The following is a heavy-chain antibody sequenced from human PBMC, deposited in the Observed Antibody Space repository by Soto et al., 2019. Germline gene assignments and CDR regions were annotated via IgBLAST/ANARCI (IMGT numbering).Heavy chain of an antibody. CDR1: GYTFTGYY. J-gene: IGHJ3*02. CDR3: ARGGETRYGASDM. CDR2: INPNSGGT. Sequence: GASVKVSCKASGYTFTGYYMHWVRQVPGQGLEWLGWINPNSGGTNYAQKFQGWVTMTRDTSLSTAYMEMSRLKADDTGVYYCARGGETRYGASDMWGQGTMVTVSS. D-gene: IGHD4-17*01. V-gene: IGHV1-2*04.